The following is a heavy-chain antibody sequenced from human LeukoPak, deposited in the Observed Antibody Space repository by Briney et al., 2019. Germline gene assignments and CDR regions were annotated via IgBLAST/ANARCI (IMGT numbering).Heavy chain of an antibody. CDR2: IYYSGST. D-gene: IGHD6-13*01. Sequence: SETLSLTCTVSGGSISSYYWSWIRQPPGKGLEWIGYIYYSGSTNYNPPLKSRVTISVDTSKNQFSLKLSSVTAADTAVYYCARVRGIAAADVWGQGTTVTVSS. CDR1: GGSISSYY. V-gene: IGHV4-59*01. J-gene: IGHJ6*02. CDR3: ARVRGIAAADV.